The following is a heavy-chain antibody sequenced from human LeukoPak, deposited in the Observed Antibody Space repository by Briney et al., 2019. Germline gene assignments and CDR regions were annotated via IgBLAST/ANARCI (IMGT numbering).Heavy chain of an antibody. J-gene: IGHJ4*02. V-gene: IGHV3-21*01. D-gene: IGHD3-10*01. Sequence: GGSLRLSCAASGFTFSSYSMNWVRQAPGKGLEWVSSISSSSSYIYYADSVKGRFTISRDNAKNSLYLQTNSLRAEDTAVYYCASFVGGSGSRDYWGQGTLVTVSS. CDR1: GFTFSSYS. CDR2: ISSSSSYI. CDR3: ASFVGGSGSRDY.